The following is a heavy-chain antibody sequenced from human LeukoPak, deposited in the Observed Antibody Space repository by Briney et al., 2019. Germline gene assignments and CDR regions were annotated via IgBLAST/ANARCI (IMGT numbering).Heavy chain of an antibody. V-gene: IGHV3-23*01. D-gene: IGHD1-20*01. CDR1: GFTFSSYS. CDR2: ISGSGGST. CDR3: AKDRYNSGGDWFDP. Sequence: GGSLRLSCAHSGFTFSSYSMRWVRQAPGKGLEWVSAISGSGGSTYYADSVKGRFTISRDNSKNTLYLQMNSLRAEDTAVYYCAKDRYNSGGDWFDPWGQGTLVTVSS. J-gene: IGHJ5*02.